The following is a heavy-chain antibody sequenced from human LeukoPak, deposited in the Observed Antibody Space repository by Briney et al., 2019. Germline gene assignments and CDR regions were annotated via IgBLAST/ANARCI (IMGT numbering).Heavy chain of an antibody. V-gene: IGHV3-23*01. CDR2: ISGSGGST. J-gene: IGHJ4*02. Sequence: PGGSLRLSCAASGFTFSSYAMSWVRQAPGKGLEWVSAISGSGGSTYYADSVKGRFTISRDNSKNTLYLQMNSLRAEDTAVYYCAKVSGLYCSGGSCYPYSDWGQGTLVTVSS. CDR1: GFTFSSYA. D-gene: IGHD2-15*01. CDR3: AKVSGLYCSGGSCYPYSD.